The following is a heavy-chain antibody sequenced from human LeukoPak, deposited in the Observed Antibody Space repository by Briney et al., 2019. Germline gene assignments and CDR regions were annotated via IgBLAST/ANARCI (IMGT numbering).Heavy chain of an antibody. J-gene: IGHJ4*02. V-gene: IGHV1-18*01. CDR1: GYIFTSYG. CDR3: ARDRVVAATPRGTDY. CDR2: ISAYKGNT. D-gene: IGHD2-15*01. Sequence: GASVKVSCKASGYIFTSYGISWVRQAPGQGLEWMGWISAYKGNTNYAQKLQGRVTMTTDTSTSTAYMELRSLRSDDTAVYYCARDRVVAATPRGTDYWGQGTLVTVSS.